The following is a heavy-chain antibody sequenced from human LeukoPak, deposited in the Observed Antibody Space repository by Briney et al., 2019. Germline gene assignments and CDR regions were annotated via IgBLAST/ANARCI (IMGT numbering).Heavy chain of an antibody. Sequence: AAVKVSCKASGYTFTNFGISWVRQAPGQGLEWLVWISAYNGNTNYAQKLHGRVTMTTDTYTSTADMELRSLRSDDTAVYYCARDAQDYGDYYYYYGMDVWGQGTTVTVSS. J-gene: IGHJ6*02. CDR1: GYTFTNFG. CDR3: ARDAQDYGDYYYYYGMDV. V-gene: IGHV1-18*01. D-gene: IGHD4-17*01. CDR2: ISAYNGNT.